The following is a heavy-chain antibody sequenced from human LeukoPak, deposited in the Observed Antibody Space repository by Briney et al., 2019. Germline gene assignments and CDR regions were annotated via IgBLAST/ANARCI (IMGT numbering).Heavy chain of an antibody. D-gene: IGHD1-26*01. Sequence: GGSLRLSCAASGFTLSSYSMNWVRQPPGKGLEWVSYISSYDSSTIYYADSVKGRFTISRDNAKNSLYLQMSSLRAEDTAVYYCVRIQGIVGSYWGQGTLVTVSS. CDR3: VRIQGIVGSY. CDR1: GFTLSSYS. V-gene: IGHV3-48*01. CDR2: ISSYDSSTI. J-gene: IGHJ4*02.